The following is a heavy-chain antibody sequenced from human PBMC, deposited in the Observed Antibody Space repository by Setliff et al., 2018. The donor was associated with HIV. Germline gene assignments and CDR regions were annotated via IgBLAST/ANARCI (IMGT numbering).Heavy chain of an antibody. CDR2: IYHGGST. CDR1: GGSISSNNW. D-gene: IGHD6-19*01. V-gene: IGHV4-4*02. CDR3: ARQMGSGNYDTGYYFDS. J-gene: IGHJ4*02. Sequence: PSETLSLTCAVSGGSISSNNWWSWFRQPPGKGREWIGEIYHGGSTNYNPTLNGRVAMSADTSKNQFSLSLSSVTAADTAVHFCARQMGSGNYDTGYYFDSWGQGTLVTVSS.